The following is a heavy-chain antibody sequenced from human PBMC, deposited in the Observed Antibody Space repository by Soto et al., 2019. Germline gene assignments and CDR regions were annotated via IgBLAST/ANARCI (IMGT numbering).Heavy chain of an antibody. D-gene: IGHD3-22*01. V-gene: IGHV1-69*06. Sequence: SVKVSCKASGGTFGSYAISWVRQAPGQGLEWMGGIIPIFGTANYAQKFQGRVTITADKSTSTAYMELSSLRSEDTAVYYCVLGGIYDSSGYSVDYWGQGTLVTVSS. J-gene: IGHJ4*02. CDR3: VLGGIYDSSGYSVDY. CDR1: GGTFGSYA. CDR2: IIPIFGTA.